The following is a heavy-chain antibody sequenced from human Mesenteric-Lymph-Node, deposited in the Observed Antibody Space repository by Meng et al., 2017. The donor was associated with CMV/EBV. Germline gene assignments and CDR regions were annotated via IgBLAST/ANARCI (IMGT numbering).Heavy chain of an antibody. D-gene: IGHD6-6*01. V-gene: IGHV4-34*01. CDR3: ARCGLQLRPYYFDY. Sequence: SETLSLTCAVYGGSFSGYYWSWIRQPPGKGLEWIGSIYYSGSTYYNPSLKSRVTISVDTSKNQFSLKLSSVTAADTAVYYCARCGLQLRPYYFDYWGQGTLVTVSS. CDR1: GGSFSGYY. J-gene: IGHJ4*02. CDR2: IYYSGST.